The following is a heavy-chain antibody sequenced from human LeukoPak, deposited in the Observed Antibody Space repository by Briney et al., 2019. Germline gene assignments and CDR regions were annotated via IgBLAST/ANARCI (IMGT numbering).Heavy chain of an antibody. V-gene: IGHV1-8*03. CDR3: ARASDYVHYYYYMDV. D-gene: IGHD4-17*01. CDR2: MNPNSGNT. Sequence: ASVKVCCKASGYTFTSYDVNWVRQATGHGLEWMGWMNPNSGNTGYAQKFQGRVTITRNTSISTAYMELSSLRSEDTAVYYCARASDYVHYYYYMDVWGKGTTVTVSS. CDR1: GYTFTSYD. J-gene: IGHJ6*03.